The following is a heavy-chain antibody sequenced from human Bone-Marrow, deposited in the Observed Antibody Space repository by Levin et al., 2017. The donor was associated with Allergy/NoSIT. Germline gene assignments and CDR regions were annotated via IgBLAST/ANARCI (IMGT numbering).Heavy chain of an antibody. V-gene: IGHV4-59*01. CDR3: SRGVNPYDAFDI. CDR1: GGSITSYH. J-gene: IGHJ3*02. Sequence: SETLSLTCTVSGGSITSYHWNWIRQSPGKGLELIGYFYYSGRTIYNPSLKSRVTISIDTSNNHFSLKLSSVTAADTAMYYCSRGVNPYDAFDIWGRGTMVTVSS. CDR2: FYYSGRT.